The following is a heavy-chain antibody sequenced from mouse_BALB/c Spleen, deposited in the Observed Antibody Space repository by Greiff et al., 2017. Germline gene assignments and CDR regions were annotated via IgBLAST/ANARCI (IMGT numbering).Heavy chain of an antibody. D-gene: IGHD2-1*01. J-gene: IGHJ3*01. V-gene: IGHV5-9*03. CDR1: GFTFSSYT. CDR2: ISSGGGNT. Sequence: VESGGGLVKPGGSLKLSCAASGFTFSSYTMSWVRQTPEKRLEWVATISSGGGNTYYPDSVKGRFTISRDNAKNNLYLQMSSLRSEDTALYYCATHYYAAWFAYWGQGTLVTVSA. CDR3: ATHYYAAWFAY.